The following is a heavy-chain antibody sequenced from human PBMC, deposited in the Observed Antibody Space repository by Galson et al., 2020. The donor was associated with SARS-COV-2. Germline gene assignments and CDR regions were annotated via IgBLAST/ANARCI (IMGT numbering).Heavy chain of an antibody. Sequence: SETLSLTCAVYGGSFRGYYWSWIRQPPGKGLEWIGEINHSGSTNYNPSLKSRVTISVDTSKNQFSLKLSSVTAADTAVYYCARGGQFDYWGQGTLVTVSS. CDR1: GGSFRGYY. V-gene: IGHV4-34*01. CDR3: ARGGQFDY. CDR2: INHSGST. J-gene: IGHJ4*02.